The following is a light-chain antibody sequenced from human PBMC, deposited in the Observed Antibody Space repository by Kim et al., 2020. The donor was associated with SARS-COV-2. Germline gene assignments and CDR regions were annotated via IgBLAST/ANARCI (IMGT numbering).Light chain of an antibody. Sequence: ASVGDRVTITCRTSQTISNFLNWYQQKPGKAPRLLIYAASNLQSGVPSRFSGSGSGTDFTLTVSSLQPEDFATYYCQQTYSTPRTFGQGTKVDIK. J-gene: IGKJ1*01. V-gene: IGKV1-39*01. CDR3: QQTYSTPRT. CDR2: AAS. CDR1: QTISNF.